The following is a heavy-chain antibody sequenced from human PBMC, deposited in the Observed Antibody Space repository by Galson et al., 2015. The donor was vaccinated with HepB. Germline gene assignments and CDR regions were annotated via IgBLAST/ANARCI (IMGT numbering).Heavy chain of an antibody. Sequence: QSGAEVKKPGESLRISCKGSGYSFTSYWISWVRQMPGKGLEWMGRIDPSDSYTNYSPSFQGHVTISADKSISTAYLQWSSLKASDTAMYYCARHKRSDYYDGSEPTGYWGQGTLVTVSS. J-gene: IGHJ4*02. CDR2: IDPSDSYT. CDR3: ARHKRSDYYDGSEPTGY. CDR1: GYSFTSYW. D-gene: IGHD3-22*01. V-gene: IGHV5-10-1*01.